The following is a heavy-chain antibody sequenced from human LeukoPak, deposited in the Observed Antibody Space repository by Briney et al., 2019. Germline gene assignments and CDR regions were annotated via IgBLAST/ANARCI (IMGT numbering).Heavy chain of an antibody. CDR3: AKVGLYGYNPLDY. V-gene: IGHV3-23*01. CDR2: ISGSGGGR. D-gene: IGHD5-24*01. CDR1: GFTFSSYV. Sequence: GGSLRLSCAVSGFTFSSYVMSWVRQAPGKGLEWVSTISGSGGGRYYADSVKGRFTISRDNSKNTMYLQMNSLRAEDTAVYYCAKVGLYGYNPLDYWGQGTLVTVSS. J-gene: IGHJ4*02.